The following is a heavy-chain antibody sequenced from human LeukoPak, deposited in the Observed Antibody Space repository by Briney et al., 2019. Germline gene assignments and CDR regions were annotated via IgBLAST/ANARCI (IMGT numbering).Heavy chain of an antibody. CDR1: GFTFSSYA. V-gene: IGHV3-23*01. D-gene: IGHD2-2*01. CDR3: ANHPPAYCSSTSCYAPN. CDR2: ISGGGGST. J-gene: IGHJ4*02. Sequence: PGGSLRLSCAASGFTFSSYAMSWVRQAPGKGLEWVSAISGGGGSTYYADSVKGRFTISRDNSKNTLYLQMNSLRAEDTAVYYCANHPPAYCSSTSCYAPNWGQGTLVTVSS.